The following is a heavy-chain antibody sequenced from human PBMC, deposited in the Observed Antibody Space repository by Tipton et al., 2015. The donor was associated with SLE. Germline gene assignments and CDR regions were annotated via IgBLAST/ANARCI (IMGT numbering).Heavy chain of an antibody. V-gene: IGHV4-39*01. J-gene: IGHJ4*02. CDR3: ARGYYDSGYRAFDY. CDR1: GGSITSSSYY. Sequence: PGLVKPSETLSLTCTVSGGSITSSSYYWGWIRQPPGKGLEWIGNIYYIGTTHKNPSLESRVTISGDTSKDQFSLDLRSLTAADTAVYYCARGYYDSGYRAFDYWGQGTLVTVSS. CDR2: IYYIGTT. D-gene: IGHD3-22*01.